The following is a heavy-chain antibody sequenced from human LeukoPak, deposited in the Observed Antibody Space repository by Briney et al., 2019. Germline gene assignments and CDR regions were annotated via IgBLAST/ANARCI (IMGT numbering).Heavy chain of an antibody. CDR3: AHRRRDILTGYQNYFDY. D-gene: IGHD3-9*01. J-gene: IGHJ4*02. CDR1: GFSLSTSGVG. Sequence: SGPTLVNPTQALTLTCTFSGFSLSTSGVGVGWIRQPPGKALEWLALIYWNDDKRYSPSLKSGAIITKDTCKNQVVLTMTNMDPVDTATYYCAHRRRDILTGYQNYFDYWGQGTLVTVSS. V-gene: IGHV2-5*01. CDR2: IYWNDDK.